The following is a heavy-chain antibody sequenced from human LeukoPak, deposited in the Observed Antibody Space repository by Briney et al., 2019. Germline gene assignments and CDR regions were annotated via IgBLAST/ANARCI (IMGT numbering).Heavy chain of an antibody. Sequence: ASVKVSCKASGYTFTGYYMHWVRQAPGQGLEWMGWINPNSGGTNYAQKIQGRVTMTRDTSISTAYMELSRLRSDDTAVYYCARDRLAGATSRAYYYYYMDVWGKGTTVTVSS. CDR3: ARDRLAGATSRAYYYYYMDV. CDR1: GYTFTGYY. J-gene: IGHJ6*03. CDR2: INPNSGGT. V-gene: IGHV1-2*02. D-gene: IGHD1-26*01.